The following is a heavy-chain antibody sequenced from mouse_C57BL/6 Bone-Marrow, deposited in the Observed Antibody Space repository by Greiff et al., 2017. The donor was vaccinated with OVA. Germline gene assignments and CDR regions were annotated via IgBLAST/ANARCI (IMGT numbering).Heavy chain of an antibody. Sequence: EVQLVESGAELVRPGASVKLSCTASGFNIKDDYMHWVKQRPEQGLEWIGWIDPENGDTEYASKFQGKATITADTSSNTAYLQLSSLTSEDTAVYYCTTMGLFYYGLYYAMDYWGQGTSVTVSS. J-gene: IGHJ4*01. CDR3: TTMGLFYYGLYYAMDY. V-gene: IGHV14-4*01. CDR2: IDPENGDT. D-gene: IGHD1-2*01. CDR1: GFNIKDDY.